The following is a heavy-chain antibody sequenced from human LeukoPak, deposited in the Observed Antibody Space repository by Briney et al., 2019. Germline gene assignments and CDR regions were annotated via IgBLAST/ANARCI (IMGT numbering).Heavy chain of an antibody. Sequence: SETLSLTCTVSGGSISSYYWSWIRQPPGKGLEWIGYIYYSGCTNCNPSLKSRVTISVDTSKNQFSLKLSSVTAADTAVYYCARGLDMYSSSWYYAFDIWGQGTMVTVSS. CDR1: GGSISSYY. D-gene: IGHD6-13*01. V-gene: IGHV4-59*08. J-gene: IGHJ3*02. CDR3: ARGLDMYSSSWYYAFDI. CDR2: IYYSGCT.